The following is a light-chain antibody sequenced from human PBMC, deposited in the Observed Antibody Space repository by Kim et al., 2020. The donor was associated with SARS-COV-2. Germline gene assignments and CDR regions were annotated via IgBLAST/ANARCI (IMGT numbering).Light chain of an antibody. CDR2: LAS. J-gene: IGKJ2*01. V-gene: IGKV1-5*03. CDR1: QNINAG. Sequence: SAPVGDRVTISCRASQNINAGLAWYQQKPGRAPKLLIYLASTLEIGVPSRFSGSGSGTEFSLTISSLQPEDFATYYCQHYSRFPYTFGQGTKLEI. CDR3: QHYSRFPYT.